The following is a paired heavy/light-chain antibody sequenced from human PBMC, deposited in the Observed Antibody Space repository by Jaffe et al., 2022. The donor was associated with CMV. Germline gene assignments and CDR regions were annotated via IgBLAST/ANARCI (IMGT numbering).Heavy chain of an antibody. D-gene: IGHD3-3*01. CDR3: ARTHITVYRVVVGAFDV. Sequence: VQLQESGPRVVKPSETLSLTCTVSGGSINNYFWSWVRQSPEKGLEWIGYIYYSGNTIYNPSLKSRVTISVDTSKNQFSLNLKSVTAADTAVYYCARTHITVYRVVVGAFDVWGQGTLVTVSS. CDR2: IYYSGNT. J-gene: IGHJ3*01. CDR1: GGSINNYF. V-gene: IGHV4-59*08.
Light chain of an antibody. CDR1: QSLLYSSNSQNY. CDR2: WAS. J-gene: IGKJ1*01. V-gene: IGKV4-1*01. Sequence: DIVMTQSPDSLAVSLGERATINCKSSQSLLYSSNSQNYLAWYQLKPGHPPKLLIYWASTRESGVPDRFSGSGSETDFTLNINNLQSEDVAVYYCQQYYTVPWTFGQGTKVEIK. CDR3: QQYYTVPWT.